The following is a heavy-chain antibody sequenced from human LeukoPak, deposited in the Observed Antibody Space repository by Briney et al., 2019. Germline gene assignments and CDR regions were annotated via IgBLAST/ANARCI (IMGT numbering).Heavy chain of an antibody. V-gene: IGHV3-9*01. CDR1: GFTFDDYA. CDR3: AKDYSGGWYIDY. J-gene: IGHJ4*02. D-gene: IGHD6-19*01. CDR2: ISWNSGSI. Sequence: GRSLRLSCAASGFTFDDYAMHWVRQAPGKGLEWVSGISWNSGSIGYADSVKGRFTISRDNAKNSLYLQMNSLRAEDTALYYCAKDYSGGWYIDYWGQGTLVTVSS.